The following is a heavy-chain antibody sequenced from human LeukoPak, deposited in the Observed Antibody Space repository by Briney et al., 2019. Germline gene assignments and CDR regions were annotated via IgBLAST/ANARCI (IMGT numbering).Heavy chain of an antibody. Sequence: GGSLRLSCAASGFTFSTNAMHWVRQAPGKGLEWVALISDGSHTFYGDSVKGRFTISRDNSKNTVFLHMNSLRAEDTAVYFCAKHGPYDSAGGAVFDVWGQGTLVTVSS. D-gene: IGHD3-22*01. CDR2: ISDGSHT. V-gene: IGHV3-30*02. CDR1: GFTFSTNA. J-gene: IGHJ3*01. CDR3: AKHGPYDSAGGAVFDV.